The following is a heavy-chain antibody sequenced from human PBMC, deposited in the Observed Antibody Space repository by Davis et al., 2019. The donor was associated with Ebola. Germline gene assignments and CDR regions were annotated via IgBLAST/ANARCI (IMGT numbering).Heavy chain of an antibody. J-gene: IGHJ4*02. CDR1: GGSISSYY. CDR3: ARSPTYPYYFDY. CDR2: IYTGGST. Sequence: PGGSLRLSCTVSGGSISSYYWSWIRQPPGKGLEWIGRIYTGGSTNYNPSLKSRVTMSVDTSKNQFSLKLSSVTAADTAVYYCARSPTYPYYFDYWGQGTLVTVSS. V-gene: IGHV4-4*07.